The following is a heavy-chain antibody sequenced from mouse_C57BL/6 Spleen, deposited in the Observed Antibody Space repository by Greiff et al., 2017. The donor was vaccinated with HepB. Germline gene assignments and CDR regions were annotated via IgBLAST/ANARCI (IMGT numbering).Heavy chain of an antibody. J-gene: IGHJ3*01. D-gene: IGHD1-1*01. Sequence: VQRVESGPELVKPGASVKISCKASGYAFSSSWMNWVKQRPGKGLEWIGRIYPGDGDTNYNGKFKGKATLTADKSSSTAYMQLSSLTSEDSAVYFCARGDYGSSFSWFAYWGQGTLVTVSA. CDR2: IYPGDGDT. CDR3: ARGDYGSSFSWFAY. CDR1: GYAFSSSW. V-gene: IGHV1-82*01.